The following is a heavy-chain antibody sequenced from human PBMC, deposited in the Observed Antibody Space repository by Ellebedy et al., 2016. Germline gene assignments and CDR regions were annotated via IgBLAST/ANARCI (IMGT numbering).Heavy chain of an antibody. D-gene: IGHD2-15*01. J-gene: IGHJ4*02. V-gene: IGHV4-59*12. CDR3: ARGPGVVVVPIPFDY. CDR2: IYYSGST. Sequence: SETLSLXCTVSGGSISSYYWSWIRQPPGKGLEWIGYIYYSGSTNYNPSLKSRVTISVDTSKNQFSLKLSSVTAADTAVYYCARGPGVVVVPIPFDYWGQGTLVTVSS. CDR1: GGSISSYY.